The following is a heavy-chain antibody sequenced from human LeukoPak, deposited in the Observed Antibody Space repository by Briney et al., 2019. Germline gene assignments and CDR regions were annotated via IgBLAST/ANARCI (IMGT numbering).Heavy chain of an antibody. Sequence: GGSLRLSRAASRVTFSIYAMRSGPRAPGKGLEWGSAISGSGGSTYYADSVKGRFTISRDNPKSTLYLQMDSLRADDTAVYYCAKEPSWNYYYYYSMDVWGKGTTVTVSS. CDR1: RVTFSIYA. J-gene: IGHJ6*03. CDR3: AKEPSWNYYYYYSMDV. CDR2: ISGSGGST. V-gene: IGHV3-23*01. D-gene: IGHD1-1*01.